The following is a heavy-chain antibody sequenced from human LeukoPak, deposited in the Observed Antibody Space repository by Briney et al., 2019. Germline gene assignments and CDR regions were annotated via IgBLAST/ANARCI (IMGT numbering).Heavy chain of an antibody. Sequence: GGSLRLSCVASGFTFNSHSMNWVRQTPGKGLEWISYISSSSTIYYADSVKGRFTISRDNAKNSLFLQMGSLRDGDTAVYYCTRGYYYDSSAYYYEGDYWGQGTLVTVSS. CDR3: TRGYYYDSSAYYYEGDY. V-gene: IGHV3-48*02. CDR2: ISSSSTI. J-gene: IGHJ4*02. CDR1: GFTFNSHS. D-gene: IGHD3-22*01.